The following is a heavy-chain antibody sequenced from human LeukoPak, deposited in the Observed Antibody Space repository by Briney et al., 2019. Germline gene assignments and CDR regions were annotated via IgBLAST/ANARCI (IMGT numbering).Heavy chain of an antibody. CDR2: INHSGST. CDR1: GGSFSGYY. V-gene: IGHV4-34*01. J-gene: IGHJ5*02. CDR3: ARHHRVVRYFDWLFDDNWFDP. Sequence: PSETLSLTCAVYGGSFSGYYWSWIRQPPGKGLEWIGEINHSGSTNYNPSLKSRVTISVDTSKNQFSLKLSSVTAADTAVYYCARHHRVVRYFDWLFDDNWFDPWGQGTLVTVPS. D-gene: IGHD3-9*01.